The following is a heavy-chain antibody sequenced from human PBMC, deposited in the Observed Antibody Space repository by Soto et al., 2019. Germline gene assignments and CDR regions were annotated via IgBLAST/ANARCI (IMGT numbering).Heavy chain of an antibody. CDR3: ARDPPITMDGFGFDY. J-gene: IGHJ4*02. D-gene: IGHD3-10*01. V-gene: IGHV3-30-3*01. Sequence: HPGGSLRLSCAASGFTFSSYAMHWVRQAPGKGLEWVAVISYDGSNKYYADSVKGRFTISRDNSKNTLYLQMNSLRAEDTAVYYCARDPPITMDGFGFDYWGQGTLVTVSS. CDR2: ISYDGSNK. CDR1: GFTFSSYA.